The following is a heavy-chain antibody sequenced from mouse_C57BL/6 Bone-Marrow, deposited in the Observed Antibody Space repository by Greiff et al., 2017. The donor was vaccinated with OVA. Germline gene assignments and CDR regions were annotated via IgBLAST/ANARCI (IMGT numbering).Heavy chain of an antibody. D-gene: IGHD2-14*01. Sequence: VQLQQSGAELVRPGASVKLSCTASGFNIKDDYMHWVKQRPEQGLEWIGWIDPEDGDTEYASQFQGKATITADTSSNTAYLQLSRLTSEDTAVYYCTTGGITGYYAMDYWGQGTSVTVSS. CDR3: TTGGITGYYAMDY. J-gene: IGHJ4*01. V-gene: IGHV14-4*01. CDR1: GFNIKDDY. CDR2: IDPEDGDT.